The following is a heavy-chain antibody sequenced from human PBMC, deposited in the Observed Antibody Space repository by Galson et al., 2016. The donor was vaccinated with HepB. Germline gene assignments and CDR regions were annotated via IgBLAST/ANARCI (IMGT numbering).Heavy chain of an antibody. Sequence: PALVKPTQTLTLTCTFSGFSLSTSGVGVGWIRQPPGKALEWLALIYWDDDKRYRPSLKSRLTITKDTSKNQVVLTVTDMDPVDTATYYCAHSLYYYGSGSDSLDLWGRGTLVTVSS. CDR3: AHSLYYYGSGSDSLDL. CDR2: IYWDDDK. V-gene: IGHV2-5*02. D-gene: IGHD3-10*01. J-gene: IGHJ2*01. CDR1: GFSLSTSGVG.